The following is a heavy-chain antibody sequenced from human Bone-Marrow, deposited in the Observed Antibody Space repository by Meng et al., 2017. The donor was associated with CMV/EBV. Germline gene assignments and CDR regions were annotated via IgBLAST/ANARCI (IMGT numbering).Heavy chain of an antibody. CDR1: GFTFSSYW. D-gene: IGHD2-2*02. J-gene: IGHJ3*02. CDR3: ARDLDCSSTSCYTRSATDI. V-gene: IGHV3-7*01. CDR2: IKQDGSEK. Sequence: GESLKISCAASGFTFSSYWMSWVRQAPGKGLEWVANIKQDGSEKYYVDSVKGRFTISRDNAKNSLYLQMNSLRAEDTAVYYCARDLDCSSTSCYTRSATDIWGQGTMVTVSS.